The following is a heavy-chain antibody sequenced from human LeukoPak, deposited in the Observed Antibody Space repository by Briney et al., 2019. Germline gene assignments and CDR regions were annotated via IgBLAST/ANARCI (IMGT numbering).Heavy chain of an antibody. Sequence: PGRSLRLSCAASGFTFSSYAMHWVRQAPGKGPEWVAVISYDGSNKYYADSVKGRFTISRDNSKNTLYLQMNSLRAEDTAVYYCARRMYYYDSSGYYYPYFDYWGQGTLVTVSS. V-gene: IGHV3-30-3*01. CDR1: GFTFSSYA. CDR2: ISYDGSNK. J-gene: IGHJ4*02. CDR3: ARRMYYYDSSGYYYPYFDY. D-gene: IGHD3-22*01.